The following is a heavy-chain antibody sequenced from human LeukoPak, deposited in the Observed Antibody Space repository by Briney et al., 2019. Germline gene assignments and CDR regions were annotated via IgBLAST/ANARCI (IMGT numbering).Heavy chain of an antibody. D-gene: IGHD2-15*01. Sequence: PGGSLRLSCAACGFTFRNVWMSWVRQAPGKGLEWVGRIKSKTDGGTTDYAAPVKGRFTISRDDSKNTLDLQMNSLRIEDTAVYYCTTDGLYYYLGYWGQGTLVTVSS. V-gene: IGHV3-15*01. CDR1: GFTFRNVW. CDR2: IKSKTDGGTT. J-gene: IGHJ4*02. CDR3: TTDGLYYYLGY.